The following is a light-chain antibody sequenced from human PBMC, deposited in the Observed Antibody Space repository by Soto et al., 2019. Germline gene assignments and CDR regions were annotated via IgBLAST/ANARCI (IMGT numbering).Light chain of an antibody. CDR2: EDN. CDR1: SGSIASNY. J-gene: IGLJ3*02. Sequence: NFMLTQPHSVSESPGKTVIISCTRSSGSIASNYVQWYQQRPGSSPTTVIYEDNQRPSGVPDRFSGSIDSSSNSASLTISGLETEDEADYYCQSYDATNQVFGGGTKDTVL. V-gene: IGLV6-57*01. CDR3: QSYDATNQV.